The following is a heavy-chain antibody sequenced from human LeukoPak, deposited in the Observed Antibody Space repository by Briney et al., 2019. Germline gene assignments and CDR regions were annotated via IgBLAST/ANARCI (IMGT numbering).Heavy chain of an antibody. D-gene: IGHD3-22*01. CDR1: GFSFSSYA. V-gene: IGHV3-23*01. J-gene: IGHJ3*02. Sequence: GGSLRLSCAASGFSFSSYAMTWVRQAPGKGLEWVSAISGSGGSTYYADSVKVRFTISRDNSKNTLYLQMNSLRAEDTAVYYCAKDQDYYDSVDALDIWGQGTMVTVSS. CDR2: ISGSGGST. CDR3: AKDQDYYDSVDALDI.